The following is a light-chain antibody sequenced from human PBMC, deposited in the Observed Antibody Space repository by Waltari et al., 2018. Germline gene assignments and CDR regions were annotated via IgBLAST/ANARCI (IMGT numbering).Light chain of an antibody. CDR2: DAS. Sequence: DIQMTQSPSSLSASVGDRVTITCQASRDINNFLNWYQQQPGKAPKLLIYDASNLETGVPSMFSGSSSWTKFTFTISSLQPDDIGTYYCQQYDIQPPYTFGQGSKLQIK. J-gene: IGKJ2*01. CDR1: RDINNF. V-gene: IGKV1-33*01. CDR3: QQYDIQPPYT.